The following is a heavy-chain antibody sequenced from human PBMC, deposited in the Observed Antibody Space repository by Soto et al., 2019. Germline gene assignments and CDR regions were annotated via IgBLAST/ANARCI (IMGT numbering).Heavy chain of an antibody. D-gene: IGHD1-20*01. V-gene: IGHV1-18*01. CDR3: ARDLTGINYAINDALDI. CDR1: GYTLTSYG. J-gene: IGHJ3*02. CDR2: ISAYNGST. Sequence: ASVKVSCKASGYTLTSYGISWVRQAPGQGLEWMGWISAYNGSTSYAQKFQGRVTMTRDTSTSTVYMELSSLRSEDTAVYYCARDLTGINYAINDALDIWGQGTMVTVSS.